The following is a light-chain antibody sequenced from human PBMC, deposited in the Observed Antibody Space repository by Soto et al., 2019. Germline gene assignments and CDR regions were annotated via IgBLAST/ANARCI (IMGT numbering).Light chain of an antibody. V-gene: IGKV3-15*01. Sequence: EIVMTQSPATLSVSPGERATLSCRASQSVSSNSAWYQQKPGQAPRLLIYGASTRATGIPARFSGSGSGTEFTLTISSLQSEDFAVYYCQQYNNWLPLTFGGGTKVEIK. J-gene: IGKJ4*01. CDR1: QSVSSN. CDR2: GAS. CDR3: QQYNNWLPLT.